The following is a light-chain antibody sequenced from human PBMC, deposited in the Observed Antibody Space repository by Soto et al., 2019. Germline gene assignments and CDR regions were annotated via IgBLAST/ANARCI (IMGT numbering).Light chain of an antibody. Sequence: QSALNQPASVSGSPGQWITIYCTGTSSDVGGYNYVSWYQQHPGKAPKLMIYDVSNRPSGVSNRFSGSKSGNTASLTISGLQAEDEADYYCSSYTSSSTRVFGTGTKVTVL. CDR3: SSYTSSSTRV. CDR1: SSDVGGYNY. J-gene: IGLJ1*01. V-gene: IGLV2-14*01. CDR2: DVS.